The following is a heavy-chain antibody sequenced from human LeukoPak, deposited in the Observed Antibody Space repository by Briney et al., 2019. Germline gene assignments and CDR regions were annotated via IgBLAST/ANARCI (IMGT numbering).Heavy chain of an antibody. Sequence: GGSLRLSCAASGFTFSTYVMNWVRQAPGRGLEWVSVISVNGAVAYYADSVKGRFTISRDNSKNTLYLQMNSLRDEDTAVCYCAKRLCGGRCYSGFDYWGQGTLVTVSS. CDR3: AKRLCGGRCYSGFDY. CDR1: GFTFSTYV. V-gene: IGHV3-23*01. CDR2: ISVNGAVA. D-gene: IGHD2-15*01. J-gene: IGHJ4*02.